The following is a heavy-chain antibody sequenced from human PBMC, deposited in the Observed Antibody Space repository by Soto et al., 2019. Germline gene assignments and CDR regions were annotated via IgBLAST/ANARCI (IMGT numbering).Heavy chain of an antibody. D-gene: IGHD3-10*01. J-gene: IGHJ4*02. Sequence: GRALRLSCAPSGFTLSNYAMFWVRQAPGKGLEWVSTIFAGGGSTYYADSVKGRFTISRDNSKNILFLQMDSLRAEDTAVYFCAKDLIRGDGYIDFDYWGQGTLVTVS. CDR1: GFTLSNYA. CDR3: AKDLIRGDGYIDFDY. CDR2: IFAGGGST. V-gene: IGHV3-23*01.